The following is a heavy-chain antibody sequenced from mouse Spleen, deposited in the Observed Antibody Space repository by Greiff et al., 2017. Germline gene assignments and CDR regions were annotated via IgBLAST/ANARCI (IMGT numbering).Heavy chain of an antibody. D-gene: IGHD3-1*01. V-gene: IGHV1-61*01. CDR2: IYPSDSET. Sequence: VQLQQSGAELVRPGSSVKLSCKASGYTFTSYWMDWVKQRPGQGLEWIGNIYPSDSETHYNQKFKDKATLTVDKSSSTAYMQLSSLTSEDSAVYYCARGARAPDYWGQGTTLTVSS. CDR1: GYTFTSYW. J-gene: IGHJ2*01. CDR3: ARGARAPDY.